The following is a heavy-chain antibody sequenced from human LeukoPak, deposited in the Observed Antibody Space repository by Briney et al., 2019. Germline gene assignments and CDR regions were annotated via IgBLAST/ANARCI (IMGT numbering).Heavy chain of an antibody. J-gene: IGHJ1*01. Sequence: GGSLRLSCAASGFTFSSYDMHWVRHATGKGLEWVSAIGTAGDTYYPGSVKGRFTISRENAKNSLYLQMNSLRAGDTAVYYCASGKYGDSEYFQHWGQGTLVTVSS. CDR2: IGTAGDT. D-gene: IGHD4-17*01. V-gene: IGHV3-13*01. CDR3: ASGKYGDSEYFQH. CDR1: GFTFSSYD.